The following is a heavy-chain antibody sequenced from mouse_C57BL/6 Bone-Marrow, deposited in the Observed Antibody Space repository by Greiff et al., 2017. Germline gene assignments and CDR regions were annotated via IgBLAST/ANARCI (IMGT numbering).Heavy chain of an antibody. J-gene: IGHJ2*01. D-gene: IGHD2-3*01. CDR2: IDPEIGDT. CDR3: SSSDGNYFDF. Sequence: VQLQQPGAELVRPGASVKLSCTASGFNIKDDYIHWVKQRPEQGLEWIGWIDPEIGDTEYASKFQGKATITSDTSSNTAYLQLSSLTSEDTAVYYCSSSDGNYFDFWGQGTPLTVAS. V-gene: IGHV14-4*01. CDR1: GFNIKDDY.